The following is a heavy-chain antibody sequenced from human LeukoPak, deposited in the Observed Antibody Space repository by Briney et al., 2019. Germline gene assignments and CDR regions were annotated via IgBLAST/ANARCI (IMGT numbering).Heavy chain of an antibody. J-gene: IGHJ4*02. V-gene: IGHV3-33*01. CDR3: ARGLSAAFDF. CDR2: LVYDARS. Sequence: GGSLRLSCAASGFPFSSYGMHWVRQAPGKGLEWVARLVYDARSDYANSVKGRFSISRDDSKNTLFLDMSNLRVEDTALYYCARGLSAAFDFWGQGVLVTVSS. D-gene: IGHD6-19*01. CDR1: GFPFSSYG.